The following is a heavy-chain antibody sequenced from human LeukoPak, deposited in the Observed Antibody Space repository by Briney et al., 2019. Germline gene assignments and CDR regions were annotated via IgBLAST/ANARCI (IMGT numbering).Heavy chain of an antibody. Sequence: GGSLRLSCAASGFTFSSYAMTWVRQAPGKGLEWVSAISGSGGSTYYADSVKGRFTISRDNSKNTLFLQMNSLRAEDTAVYYCAKAPVTSCRGAFCYPFDYWGQGTLVTVSS. CDR2: ISGSGGST. CDR3: AKAPVTSCRGAFCYPFDY. D-gene: IGHD2-15*01. J-gene: IGHJ4*02. V-gene: IGHV3-23*01. CDR1: GFTFSSYA.